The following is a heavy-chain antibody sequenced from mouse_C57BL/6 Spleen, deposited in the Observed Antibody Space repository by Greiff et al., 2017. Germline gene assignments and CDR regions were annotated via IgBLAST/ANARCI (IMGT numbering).Heavy chain of an antibody. CDR2: IDPSDSET. CDR3: ARSAYDLDY. J-gene: IGHJ2*01. V-gene: IGHV1-52*01. Sequence: VQLKQPGAELVRPGSSVKLSCKASGYTFTSYWMHWVKQRPIQGLEWIGNIDPSDSETHYNQKFKDKATLTVDKSSSTAYMQLSSLTSEDSAVYYCARSAYDLDYWGQGTTLTVSS. CDR1: GYTFTSYW. D-gene: IGHD2-12*01.